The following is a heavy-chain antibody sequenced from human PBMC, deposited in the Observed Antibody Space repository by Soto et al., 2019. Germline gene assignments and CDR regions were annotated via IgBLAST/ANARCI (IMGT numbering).Heavy chain of an antibody. Sequence: RESLKISCKGSGYSFTSYWISWVRQMPGKGLEWMGRIDPSDSYTNYSPSFQGHVTISADKSISTAYLQWSSLKASDTAMYYCARLLPYSGTFRRTFDYWGQGTLVTVSS. J-gene: IGHJ4*02. CDR1: GYSFTSYW. D-gene: IGHD1-26*01. CDR2: IDPSDSYT. V-gene: IGHV5-10-1*01. CDR3: ARLLPYSGTFRRTFDY.